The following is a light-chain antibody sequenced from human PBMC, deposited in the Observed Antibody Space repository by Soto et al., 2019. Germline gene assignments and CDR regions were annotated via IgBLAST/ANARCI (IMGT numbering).Light chain of an antibody. CDR2: RAS. V-gene: IGKV1-5*03. CDR3: QQYNSYWT. Sequence: DIQMSQSPSTLSASVGDRVTITCRASQSIRSWLAWYQQKPGKAPKLLIYRASSLESGVPSRFSGNGSGTEFTLPISSLQPDDFATYYCQQYNSYWTFGQGTKVEIK. CDR1: QSIRSW. J-gene: IGKJ1*01.